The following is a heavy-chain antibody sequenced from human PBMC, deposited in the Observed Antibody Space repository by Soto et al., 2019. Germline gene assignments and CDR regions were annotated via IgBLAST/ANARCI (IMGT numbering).Heavy chain of an antibody. Sequence: SETLSLTCTVSGGSISSGDYYWSWIRQPPGKGLEWIGYIYYSGSTYYNPSLKSRVTISVDTSKNQFSLKLSSVTAADTAVYYCAGAGYCSGGSCYSVQENAFDIWGQGTMVTVSS. D-gene: IGHD2-15*01. V-gene: IGHV4-30-4*01. CDR2: IYYSGST. CDR1: GGSISSGDYY. CDR3: AGAGYCSGGSCYSVQENAFDI. J-gene: IGHJ3*02.